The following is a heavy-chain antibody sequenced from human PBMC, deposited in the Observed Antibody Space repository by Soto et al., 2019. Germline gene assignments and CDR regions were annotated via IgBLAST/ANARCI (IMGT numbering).Heavy chain of an antibody. V-gene: IGHV3-7*03. CDR1: GFTFSSYW. Sequence: GGSLRLSCAASGFTFSSYWMSWVRQAPGKGLEWVANIKQDGSEKYYVDSVKGRFTISRDNAKNSLYLQMNSLRAEDTAVYYCARWAKPEWLFTDLRPDYYYYMDVWGKGTTVTVSS. D-gene: IGHD3-3*01. CDR3: ARWAKPEWLFTDLRPDYYYYMDV. J-gene: IGHJ6*03. CDR2: IKQDGSEK.